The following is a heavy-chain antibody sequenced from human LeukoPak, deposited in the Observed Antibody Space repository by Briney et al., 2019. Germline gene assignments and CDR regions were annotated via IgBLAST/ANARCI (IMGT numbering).Heavy chain of an antibody. D-gene: IGHD6-13*01. CDR1: GFTFSSYA. Sequence: GRSLRLSCAASGFTFSSYAMHWVHQAPGKGLEWVAVISYDGSNKYYADSVKGRFTISRDNSKNTLYLQMNSLRAEDTAVYYCASLAAAGSDYWGQGTLVTVSS. V-gene: IGHV3-30*04. CDR3: ASLAAAGSDY. J-gene: IGHJ4*02. CDR2: ISYDGSNK.